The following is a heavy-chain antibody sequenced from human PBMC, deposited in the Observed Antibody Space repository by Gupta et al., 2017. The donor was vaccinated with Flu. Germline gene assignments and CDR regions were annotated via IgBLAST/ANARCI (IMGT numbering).Heavy chain of an antibody. CDR1: GYTFTGYY. CDR2: INVDRGGT. CDR3: ARGTGYCGHTTCYGHPEYFQH. D-gene: IGHD2-2*01. Sequence: QVQLVQSGAEVKKPGASVKVSCKASGYTFTGYYMHWVRQAPGQGLEWMGWINVDRGGTNCAQKFQGRVTMTRDTSISTAYMELSSLRSDDTAVYYCARGTGYCGHTTCYGHPEYFQHWGQGTLVTVSS. V-gene: IGHV1-2*02. J-gene: IGHJ1*01.